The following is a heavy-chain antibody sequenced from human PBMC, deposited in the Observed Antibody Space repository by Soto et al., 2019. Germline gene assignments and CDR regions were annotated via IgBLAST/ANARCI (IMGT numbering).Heavy chain of an antibody. Sequence: QVQLVQSGAEVKKPGSSVKVSCKASGGTFSSYAISWVRQAPGQGLEWMGGVIPIFGTANYAQKFQGRVTITADESASTAYMEVSSLRSEDTAVYYCARQGRCSMVRGLEIPSYYYYYGMDVWGRGTTVTVSS. V-gene: IGHV1-69*01. CDR1: GGTFSSYA. J-gene: IGHJ6*02. CDR2: VIPIFGTA. CDR3: ARQGRCSMVRGLEIPSYYYYYGMDV. D-gene: IGHD3-10*01.